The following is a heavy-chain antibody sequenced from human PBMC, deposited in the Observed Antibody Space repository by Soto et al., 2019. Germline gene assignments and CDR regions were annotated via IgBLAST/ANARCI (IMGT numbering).Heavy chain of an antibody. CDR2: IFPLTDIP. V-gene: IGHV1-69*02. J-gene: IGHJ4*02. Sequence: VQLVQSGTEVTQPGSSVKVSCKASGGTFRNYPINWVRQAPGQVLEWMGSIFPLTDIPDYAKNCQARLTIRTDKSTRTAYMELSSLTSDDTAMYFCARGPLVVLNYFESWGQGPLVTVSS. CDR1: GGTFRNYP. CDR3: ARGPLVVLNYFES.